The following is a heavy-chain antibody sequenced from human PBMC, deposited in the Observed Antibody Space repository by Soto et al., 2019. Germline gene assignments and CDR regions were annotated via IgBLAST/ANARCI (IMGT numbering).Heavy chain of an antibody. CDR2: ISGSGGST. D-gene: IGHD6-6*01. CDR1: GFTFSSYA. CDR3: AKDKEQLVSSYYYYGMDV. J-gene: IGHJ6*02. V-gene: IGHV3-23*01. Sequence: GSLRLSCAASGFTFSSYAMSWVRQAPGKGLEWVSAISGSGGSTYYADSVKGRFTISRDNSKNTLYLQMNSLRAEDTAVYYCAKDKEQLVSSYYYYGMDVWGQGTTVTVSS.